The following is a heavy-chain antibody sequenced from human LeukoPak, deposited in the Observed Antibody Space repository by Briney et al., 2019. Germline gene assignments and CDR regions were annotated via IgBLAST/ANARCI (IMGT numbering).Heavy chain of an antibody. D-gene: IGHD2-21*01. J-gene: IGHJ4*02. CDR1: GYTFTCYY. CDR3: ARQMGPYSPFDY. CDR2: INPNSGGT. Sequence: ASVKVSCKASGYTFTCYYMHWVRQAPGQGLEWMGWINPNSGGTNYAQKFQGRVTMTRDTSISTAYMELSRLRSDDTAVYYCARQMGPYSPFDYWGQGTLVTVSS. V-gene: IGHV1-2*02.